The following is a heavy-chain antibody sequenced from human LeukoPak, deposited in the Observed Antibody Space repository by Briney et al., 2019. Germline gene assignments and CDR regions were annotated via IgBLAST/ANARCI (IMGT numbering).Heavy chain of an antibody. CDR2: ISYDGSNK. D-gene: IGHD6-13*01. Sequence: PGGSLRLSCAASGFTFSSYAMHWVRQAPGKGLEWVAVISYDGSNKYYADSVKGRFTISRDNSKNTLHLQMNSLRAEDTAVYYCAKIGYSSSYYYMDVWGKGTTVTVSS. CDR1: GFTFSSYA. CDR3: AKIGYSSSYYYMDV. J-gene: IGHJ6*03. V-gene: IGHV3-30*04.